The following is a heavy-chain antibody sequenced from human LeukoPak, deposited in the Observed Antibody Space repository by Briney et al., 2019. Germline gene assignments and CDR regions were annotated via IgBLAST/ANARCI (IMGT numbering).Heavy chain of an antibody. CDR2: IPYDGSNI. CDR1: GFTFSSYA. V-gene: IGHV3-30-3*01. Sequence: GVSLRLSCVASGFTFSSYAMQCVRQAPGRGLVWLALIPYDGSNIYYEDSVKGRITISRYNSKNTHYLKMHSLRAEDTAVYYSARGGVYSSGSYYLYVFDYWGQGTLVTVSS. D-gene: IGHD6-19*01. J-gene: IGHJ4*02. CDR3: ARGGVYSSGSYYLYVFDY.